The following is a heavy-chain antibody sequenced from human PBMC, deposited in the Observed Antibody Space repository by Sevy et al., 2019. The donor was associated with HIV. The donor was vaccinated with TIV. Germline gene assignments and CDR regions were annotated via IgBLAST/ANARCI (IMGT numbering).Heavy chain of an antibody. CDR3: ARPAVGATNFDY. J-gene: IGHJ4*02. CDR2: IYYTGTT. D-gene: IGHD1-26*01. V-gene: IGHV4-59*01. Sequence: SETLSLTCTVSGGFITTYYWTWIRQPPGKGLEWIAYIYYTGTTKYNPSLKSRVTISIDTSNNQFSLNLRSVTAADTAVYYCARPAVGATNFDYWGQGTLVTVSS. CDR1: GGFITTYY.